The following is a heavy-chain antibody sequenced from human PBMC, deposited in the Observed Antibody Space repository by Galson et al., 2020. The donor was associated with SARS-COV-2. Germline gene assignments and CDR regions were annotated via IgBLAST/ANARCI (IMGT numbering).Heavy chain of an antibody. CDR2: ISYDGSNK. Sequence: GGSLRLSCAASGFTFSSYAMHWVRQAPGKGLEWVAVISYDGSNKYYADSVKGRFTISRDNSKNTLYLQMNSLRAEDTAVYYCAAELLSTLDYWGQGTLVTVSS. J-gene: IGHJ4*02. CDR3: AAELLSTLDY. V-gene: IGHV3-30*04. D-gene: IGHD1-26*01. CDR1: GFTFSSYA.